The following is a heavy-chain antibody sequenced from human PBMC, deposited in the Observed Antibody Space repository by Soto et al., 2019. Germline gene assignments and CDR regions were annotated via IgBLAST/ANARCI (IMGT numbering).Heavy chain of an antibody. D-gene: IGHD2-21*02. J-gene: IGHJ1*01. CDR2: INPSGGST. V-gene: IGHV1-46*01. CDR1: GYTFTSYY. Sequence: ASVKVSCKASGYTFTSYYMHWVRQAPGQGLEWMGIINPSGGSTSYAQKFQGRVTMTRDTPTSTVYMELSSLRSEDTAVYYCAREHIVVVTANTSPDFQHWGQGTLVTVS. CDR3: AREHIVVVTANTSPDFQH.